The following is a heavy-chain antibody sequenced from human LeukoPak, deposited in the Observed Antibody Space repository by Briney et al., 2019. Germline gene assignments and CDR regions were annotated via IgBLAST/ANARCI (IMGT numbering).Heavy chain of an antibody. CDR3: AKATSIGYSDFDY. Sequence: GGSLRLSCAASGFAFISYGMSWVRQAPGKGLEWVSGISGSGGTTHYADSVKGRFTISRDNPKNTLFLQMNSLRAEDTAGFYCAKATSIGYSDFDYWGQGTLVTVSS. V-gene: IGHV3-23*01. CDR1: GFAFISYG. CDR2: ISGSGGTT. J-gene: IGHJ4*02. D-gene: IGHD3-22*01.